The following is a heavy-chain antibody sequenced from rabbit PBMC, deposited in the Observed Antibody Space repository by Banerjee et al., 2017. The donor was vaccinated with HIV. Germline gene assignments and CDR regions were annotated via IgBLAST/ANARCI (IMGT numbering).Heavy chain of an antibody. CDR2: IYTGSNST. CDR3: VRETETYADYAGYGYYFDL. V-gene: IGHV1S40*01. D-gene: IGHD6-1*01. Sequence: QSLEESGGDLVQPEGSLTLTCTASGFSFSISYWMCWVRQAPGKGLEWIACIYTGSNSTYYASWAKGRFTISKTSSTTVTLQMTSLTAADTATYFCVRETETYADYAGYGYYFDLWGPGTLVT. CDR1: GFSFSISYW. J-gene: IGHJ4*01.